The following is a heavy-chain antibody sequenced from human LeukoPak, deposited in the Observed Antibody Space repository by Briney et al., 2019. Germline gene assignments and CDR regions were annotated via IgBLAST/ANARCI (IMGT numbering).Heavy chain of an antibody. CDR1: GYTFTSHD. J-gene: IGHJ5*02. Sequence: ASVKVSCKASGYTFTSHDINWVRQATGQGLEWMGWMNPNSGYTGYEQKFQGRVTMTRDTSTSTAYMELSSLRSEDTAVYYCARIGGPNYDRSRSGFDPWGQGILVTVSS. D-gene: IGHD2-15*01. CDR2: MNPNSGYT. V-gene: IGHV1-8*01. CDR3: ARIGGPNYDRSRSGFDP.